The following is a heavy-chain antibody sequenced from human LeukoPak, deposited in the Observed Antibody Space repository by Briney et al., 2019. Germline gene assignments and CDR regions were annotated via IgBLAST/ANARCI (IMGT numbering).Heavy chain of an antibody. J-gene: IGHJ4*02. V-gene: IGHV1-2*04. Sequence: ASVKVSCKASGYTFTSYYMHWVRQAPGQGLEWMGWIDPNSGGTNYAQKFQGWVTMTRDTSISTAYMELSRLRSDDTAVYYCARGYSYGYLAHWGQGTLVTVSS. CDR3: ARGYSYGYLAH. D-gene: IGHD5-18*01. CDR2: IDPNSGGT. CDR1: GYTFTSYY.